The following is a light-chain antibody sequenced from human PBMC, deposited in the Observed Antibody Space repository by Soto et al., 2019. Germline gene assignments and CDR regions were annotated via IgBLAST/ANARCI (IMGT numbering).Light chain of an antibody. Sequence: DIQLTQSPSFLSASVGDRVTITCRASQGIGSYLVWYQQKPGKAPNLLIYVASTLQSGVPPRFSGSXFGTXFTLTVSSLQPEDFAPYYWQQVSRYPYTCGQGTKVDIK. CDR3: QQVSRYPYT. CDR2: VAS. J-gene: IGKJ2*01. CDR1: QGIGSY. V-gene: IGKV1-9*01.